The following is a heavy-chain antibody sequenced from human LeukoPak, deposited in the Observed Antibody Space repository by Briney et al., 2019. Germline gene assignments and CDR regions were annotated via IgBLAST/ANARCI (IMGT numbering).Heavy chain of an antibody. CDR2: MNPNSGNT. D-gene: IGHD2-2*01. J-gene: IGHJ5*02. V-gene: IGHV1-8*01. CDR3: ATGPYCSSFSCPYWFDP. CDR1: GYTFTNYD. Sequence: ASVKVSCKASGYTFTNYDINWVRQATGQGVEWMGWMNPNSGNTGYAQKFQGRVTMTRNTSISTAYMELSSLRSEDTAVYYCATGPYCSSFSCPYWFDPWGQGTPVTVSS.